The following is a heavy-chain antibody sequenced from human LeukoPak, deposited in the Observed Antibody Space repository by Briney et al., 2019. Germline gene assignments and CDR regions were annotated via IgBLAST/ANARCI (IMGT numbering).Heavy chain of an antibody. J-gene: IGHJ4*02. Sequence: GGSLRLSCAPSGFTFSDYYMRWLRQAPGKGLAWVSYICSSGSTIYYAHPVKGRFTIPRDNAKNSMYLQMNSLRAEDTAVYNCARSIIALADDYWGEGTLVTVSS. V-gene: IGHV3-11*01. CDR1: GFTFSDYY. D-gene: IGHD6-19*01. CDR3: ARSIIALADDY. CDR2: ICSSGSTI.